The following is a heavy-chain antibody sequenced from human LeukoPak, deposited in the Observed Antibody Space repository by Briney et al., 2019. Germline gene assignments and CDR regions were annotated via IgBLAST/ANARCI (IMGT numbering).Heavy chain of an antibody. J-gene: IGHJ4*02. CDR1: GDSISRSTYY. CDR3: ARSSGTGTFSY. D-gene: IGHD6-25*01. V-gene: IGHV4-39*02. CDR2: VYYGRSP. Sequence: PSETLSLTCTVSGDSISRSTYYWAWIRQPPWKGLEWIGSVYYGRSPYFNPSLESRATISVDTSKNHFSLKMSSVTAADTAVYYCARSSGTGTFSYWGQGTLVTVSS.